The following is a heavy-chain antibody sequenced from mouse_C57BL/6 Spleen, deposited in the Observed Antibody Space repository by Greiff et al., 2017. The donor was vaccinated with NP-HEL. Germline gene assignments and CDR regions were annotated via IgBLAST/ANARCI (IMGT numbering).Heavy chain of an antibody. J-gene: IGHJ2*01. CDR1: GYTFTSYG. CDR2: IYPRSGNT. D-gene: IGHD6-2*01. Sequence: SGAELARPGASVKLSCKASGYTFTSYGISWVKQRTGQGLEWIGEIYPRSGNTYYNEKFKGKATLTADKSSSTAYMELRSLTSEDSAVYFCARSGESLLYFDYWGQGTTLTVSS. V-gene: IGHV1-81*01. CDR3: ARSGESLLYFDY.